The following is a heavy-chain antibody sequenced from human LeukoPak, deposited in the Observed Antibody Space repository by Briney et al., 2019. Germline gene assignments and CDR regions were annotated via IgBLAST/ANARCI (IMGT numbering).Heavy chain of an antibody. Sequence: ASVKVSCKASGYTFTTYGINWVRQAPGQGLEWMGGIIPIFGTANYAQKYQGRVTITTDESASTAYMELSSLRSEDTAVYYCARGHIAAPYNWFDPWGQGTLVTVSS. CDR3: ARGHIAAPYNWFDP. J-gene: IGHJ5*02. D-gene: IGHD6-6*01. CDR2: IIPIFGTA. V-gene: IGHV1-69*05. CDR1: GYTFTTYG.